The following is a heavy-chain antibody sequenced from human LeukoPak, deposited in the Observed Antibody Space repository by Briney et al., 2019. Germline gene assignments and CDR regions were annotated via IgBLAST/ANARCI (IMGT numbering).Heavy chain of an antibody. V-gene: IGHV4-59*01. J-gene: IGHJ3*02. CDR3: ARVSWDSSNWYSAFDI. D-gene: IGHD6-13*01. CDR1: GGFNTHYY. Sequence: SETLSLTCSVSGGFNTHYYWSWIRQPPGKGLEWIGYFYHSASTNYNPSLKSRVTISVDTSKNHFSLKLSSVTAADTAVYYCARVSWDSSNWYSAFDIWGQGTMVTVSS. CDR2: FYHSAST.